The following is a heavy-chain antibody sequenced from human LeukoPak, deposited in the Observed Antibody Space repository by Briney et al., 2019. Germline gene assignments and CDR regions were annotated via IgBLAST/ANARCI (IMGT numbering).Heavy chain of an antibody. J-gene: IGHJ4*02. CDR2: ISYDGSNK. V-gene: IGHV3-30*18. D-gene: IGHD5-18*01. CDR1: GFTFSSYG. CDR3: AKDPSEQLWFTGPED. Sequence: GGSLRLSCAASGFTFSSYGMHWVRQAPGKGLEWVAVISYDGSNKYYADSVKGRFTISRDNSKNTLYLQMNSLRAEDTAVYYCAKDPSEQLWFTGPEDWGQGTLVTVSS.